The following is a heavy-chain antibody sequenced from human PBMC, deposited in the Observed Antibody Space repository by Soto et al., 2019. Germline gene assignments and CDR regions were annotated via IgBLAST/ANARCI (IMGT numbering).Heavy chain of an antibody. CDR1: DFTFSTYS. CDR3: ARDSSTIFGGGMDV. CDR2: ISATSNHI. Sequence: GESLKISCVASDFTFSTYSMNWVRQAPGKGLEWVAYISATSNHIYYADSLKGRFTISRDNAKSSLYLHMNSLRAEDTAVYFCARDSSTIFGGGMDVWG. D-gene: IGHD3-3*01. V-gene: IGHV3-21*01. J-gene: IGHJ6*01.